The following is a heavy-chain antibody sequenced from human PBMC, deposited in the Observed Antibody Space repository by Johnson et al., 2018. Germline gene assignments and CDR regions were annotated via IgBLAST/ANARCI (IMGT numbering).Heavy chain of an antibody. J-gene: IGHJ1*01. CDR2: IYPSGNT. CDR1: GDSISREIYY. D-gene: IGHD1-26*01. V-gene: IGHV4-61*02. Sequence: QVQLQESGPGLVKPSQTLSLTCTVSGDSISREIYYWNWVRQPAGKGLEWIGRIYPSGNTNYNPSLKSRDTISTDMSKNDISLRLSSVTAADPAVYYCARVSRSWVGAEYFQDWGQGTLVTVSS. CDR3: ARVSRSWVGAEYFQD.